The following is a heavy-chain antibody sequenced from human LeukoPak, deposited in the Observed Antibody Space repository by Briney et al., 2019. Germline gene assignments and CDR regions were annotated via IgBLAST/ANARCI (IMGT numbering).Heavy chain of an antibody. Sequence: SETLSLTCTGSGGSISSSDYYWGWIRQPPGKGLEWISSINYSESTYYNPSLKSRVTISIDTSKNQFSLKLSSVTAADTAVYYCARANWNYYYYYYLDVWGKGTTVTVSS. CDR3: ARANWNYYYYYYLDV. J-gene: IGHJ6*03. CDR1: GGSISSSDYY. D-gene: IGHD1-20*01. CDR2: INYSEST. V-gene: IGHV4-39*07.